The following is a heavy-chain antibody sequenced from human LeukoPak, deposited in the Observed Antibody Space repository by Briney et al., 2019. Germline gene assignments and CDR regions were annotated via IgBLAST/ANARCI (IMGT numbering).Heavy chain of an antibody. CDR1: GGSMSTKMYS. V-gene: IGHV4-39*01. D-gene: IGHD3-9*01. CDR3: ARHFDWLPDY. Sequence: SETLSLTCTVSGGSMSTKMYSWGWIRQPPGKGLEWIGSMYYSGSTYYNPSLKSRVTISVDTSKNQFSLKLSSVTAADTAMYYCARHFDWLPDYWGHGTLVTVSS. J-gene: IGHJ4*01. CDR2: MYYSGST.